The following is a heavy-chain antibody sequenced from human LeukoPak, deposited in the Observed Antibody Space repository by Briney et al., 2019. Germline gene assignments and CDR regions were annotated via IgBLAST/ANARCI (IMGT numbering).Heavy chain of an antibody. CDR3: ARDKHDLVRDSIGGSDGFDI. J-gene: IGHJ3*02. V-gene: IGHV4-38-2*02. CDR1: GYSISSGYY. D-gene: IGHD3-10*01. Sequence: SETLSLTCTVSGYSISSGYYWGWIRQPPGKGLEWIGSIYHSGSTYYNPSLKSRVTISVDTSKNQFSLKLSSVTAADTAVYYCARDKHDLVRDSIGGSDGFDIWGQGTMVTVSS. CDR2: IYHSGST.